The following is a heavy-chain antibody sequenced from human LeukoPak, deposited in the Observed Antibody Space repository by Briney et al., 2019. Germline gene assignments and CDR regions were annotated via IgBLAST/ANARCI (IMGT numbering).Heavy chain of an antibody. J-gene: IGHJ3*02. CDR1: GFTFSSYW. CDR2: IKKDGSEK. D-gene: IGHD1-26*01. CDR3: ARTTPHRHRRYSGSLGAFDI. V-gene: IGHV3-7*01. Sequence: GGSLRLSCAASGFTFSSYWMTWVRQAPGKGLEWVANIKKDGSEKYYVDSVKGRFTISRDNAKTSLYLQMNSLRAEDTDVYYCARTTPHRHRRYSGSLGAFDIWGQGTMVTVSS.